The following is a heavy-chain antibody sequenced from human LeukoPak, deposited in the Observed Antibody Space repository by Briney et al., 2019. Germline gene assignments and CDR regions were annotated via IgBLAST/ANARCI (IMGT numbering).Heavy chain of an antibody. Sequence: GGSLRLSCVVSGFTVSSNYMTWVRQAPGKGLGWVSVIFSGGNSYYGDSVKGRFTISRADSKNTVYLQMNSLRAEDTAVYYCARGLYYYDTGYWGQGTLVTVSS. D-gene: IGHD3-22*01. J-gene: IGHJ4*02. V-gene: IGHV3-53*01. CDR1: GFTVSSNY. CDR2: IFSGGNS. CDR3: ARGLYYYDTGY.